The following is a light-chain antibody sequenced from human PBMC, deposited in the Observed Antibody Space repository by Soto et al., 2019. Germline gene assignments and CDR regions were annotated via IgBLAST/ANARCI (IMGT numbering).Light chain of an antibody. CDR1: QSISSW. J-gene: IGKJ2*01. CDR3: QQYNSYSYT. Sequence: DIQLTQSPSSLSASVGDRVTITCRASQSISSWLAWYQQKPGKAPKLLIYKASSLESGVPSRFSGSGSGTDFTLTISTLQPDDFAIYYFQQYNSYSYTFGQGTKLEAK. CDR2: KAS. V-gene: IGKV1-5*03.